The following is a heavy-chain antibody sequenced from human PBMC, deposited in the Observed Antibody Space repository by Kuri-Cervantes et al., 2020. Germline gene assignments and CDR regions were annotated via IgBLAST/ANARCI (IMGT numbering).Heavy chain of an antibody. D-gene: IGHD2-21*02. CDR2: FDPEDGET. Sequence: ASVKVSCKVSGYTLTELSMHWVRQAPGKGLEWMGGFDPEDGETIYAQKFQGRVTMTKDTSTDTAYMELSSLRSEDTAVYYCARHRGVTPNWFDPWGQGTLVTVSS. J-gene: IGHJ5*02. V-gene: IGHV1-24*01. CDR1: GYTLTELS. CDR3: ARHRGVTPNWFDP.